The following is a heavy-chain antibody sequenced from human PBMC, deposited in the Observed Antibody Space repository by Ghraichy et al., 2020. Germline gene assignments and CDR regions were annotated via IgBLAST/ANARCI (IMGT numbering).Heavy chain of an antibody. Sequence: GGSLRLSCATSGFTFRSYSMNWVRQAPGKGLEWVSIIGADAVTTYYAEYVKGRFTVSRDNSKNTLYLIMSGLRAEDTAVYYCAKGGHNTGYGFDPWGQGTLVTVSS. V-gene: IGHV3-23*01. CDR2: IGADAVTT. D-gene: IGHD5-12*01. CDR3: AKGGHNTGYGFDP. CDR1: GFTFRSYS. J-gene: IGHJ5*02.